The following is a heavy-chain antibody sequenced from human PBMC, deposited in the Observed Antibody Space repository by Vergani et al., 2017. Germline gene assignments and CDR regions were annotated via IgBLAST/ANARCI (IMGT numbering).Heavy chain of an antibody. CDR1: GFTFSSYE. V-gene: IGHV3-48*03. CDR3: AKDTKRFLDQPRLY. Sequence: EVQLVESGGGLVQPGGSLRLSCAASGFTFSSYEMNWVRQAPGKGLEWVSYISSSGSTIYYADSVKGRFTISRDNAKNSLYLQMNSLRAEDTAVYYCAKDTKRFLDQPRLYWGQGTLVTVSS. D-gene: IGHD3-3*01. J-gene: IGHJ4*02. CDR2: ISSSGSTI.